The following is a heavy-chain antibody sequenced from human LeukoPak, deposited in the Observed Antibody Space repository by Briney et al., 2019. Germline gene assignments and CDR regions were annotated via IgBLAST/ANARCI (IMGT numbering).Heavy chain of an antibody. CDR3: ARAPRGVPSSTAWARDYYYYYYMDV. CDR2: FSNSGSA. V-gene: IGHV3-48*04. Sequence: GGSLRLSCVASGFTFSRYSMNWVRQAPGKGLEWVSYFSNSGSAYYADSVKGRLTMSRDNANNSLSLQMNSLRAEDTAVYYCARAPRGVPSSTAWARDYYYYYYMDVWGKGTTVTVSS. J-gene: IGHJ6*03. CDR1: GFTFSRYS. D-gene: IGHD3-10*01.